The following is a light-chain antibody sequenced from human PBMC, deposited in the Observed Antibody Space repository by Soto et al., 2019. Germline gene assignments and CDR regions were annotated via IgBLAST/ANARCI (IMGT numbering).Light chain of an antibody. J-gene: IGKJ1*01. CDR2: QAS. V-gene: IGKV1-5*03. CDR1: QSISSW. Sequence: DIQMTQSPSSLSASVGDRVTITCRASQSISSWLAWYQQKPGKAPKLLIYQASSLQSGAPSRFSGSGSETEFTLTISSLQPDDFATYYCQEYDRYWTFGQGTKVEIK. CDR3: QEYDRYWT.